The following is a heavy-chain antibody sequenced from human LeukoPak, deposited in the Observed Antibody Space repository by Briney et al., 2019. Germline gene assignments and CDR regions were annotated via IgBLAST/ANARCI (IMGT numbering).Heavy chain of an antibody. CDR2: IYYSGST. J-gene: IGHJ4*02. Sequence: SETLSLTCTVSGGSISSYYWSWIRQPPGKGLEWIGYIYYSGSTNYNPSLKSRVTISVDTSKNQSSLKLSSVTAADTAVYYCARDSTPQLAFDYWGQGTLVTVSS. D-gene: IGHD6-6*01. CDR3: ARDSTPQLAFDY. V-gene: IGHV4-59*01. CDR1: GGSISSYY.